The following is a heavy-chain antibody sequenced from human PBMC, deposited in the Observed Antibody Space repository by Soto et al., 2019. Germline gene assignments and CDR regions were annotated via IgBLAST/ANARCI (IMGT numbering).Heavy chain of an antibody. CDR2: IWYDGSNT. J-gene: IGHJ6*02. V-gene: IGHV3-33*01. CDR1: GFIFRSYG. D-gene: IGHD1-7*01. Sequence: GGSLRLSCAASGFIFRSYGMHWVRQAPGKGLEWVAVIWYDGSNTYYADPVKGRFTISRDNSKNTLFLQMNSLRAEDTAVYYCARVGGTTIRYGMDVWGQGTTVTVSS. CDR3: ARVGGTTIRYGMDV.